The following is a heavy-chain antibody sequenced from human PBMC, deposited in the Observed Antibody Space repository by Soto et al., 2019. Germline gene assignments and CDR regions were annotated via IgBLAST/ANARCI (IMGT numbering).Heavy chain of an antibody. CDR2: FDPEDDET. V-gene: IGHV1-24*01. CDR3: ATFPWAAGGDFDH. D-gene: IGHD6-13*01. J-gene: IGHJ4*02. CDR1: GYILTELS. Sequence: GASVKVSCKVSGYILTELSIHWVRQAPGKGLEWMGGFDPEDDETIYAQKFQGRVTMTEDTSTDTAYMELSSLTSEDTAVYYCATFPWAAGGDFDHWGQGTQVTVSS.